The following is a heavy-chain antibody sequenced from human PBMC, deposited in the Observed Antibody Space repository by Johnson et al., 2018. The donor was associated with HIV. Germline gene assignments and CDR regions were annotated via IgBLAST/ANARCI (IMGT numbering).Heavy chain of an antibody. V-gene: IGHV3-30*18. CDR2: ISYDGSNK. Sequence: VQLVESGGGVVQPGRSLRLSCVASGFTFSSYGMNWVRQAPGKGLEWVAVISYDGSNKYYADSVKGRFTISRDNSKNTLYVQMNSLRGEDTAVYYCAKGQVVVAATSAFDIWGQGTMVTVSS. J-gene: IGHJ3*02. D-gene: IGHD2-15*01. CDR1: GFTFSSYG. CDR3: AKGQVVVAATSAFDI.